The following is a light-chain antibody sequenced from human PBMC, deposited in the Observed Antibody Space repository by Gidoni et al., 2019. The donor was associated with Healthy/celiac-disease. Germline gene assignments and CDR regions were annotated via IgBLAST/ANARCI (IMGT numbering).Light chain of an antibody. Sequence: DIQMTQSPSSLSASVGDRVTITCRASQGISNYLAWYQQKPGKVPKLLIYAASTLQSGVPSRFSGSGSGTEFTLTISSLQPEDVATYYCQKYNSALLFGGGTKVEIK. J-gene: IGKJ4*01. V-gene: IGKV1-27*01. CDR2: AAS. CDR1: QGISNY. CDR3: QKYNSALL.